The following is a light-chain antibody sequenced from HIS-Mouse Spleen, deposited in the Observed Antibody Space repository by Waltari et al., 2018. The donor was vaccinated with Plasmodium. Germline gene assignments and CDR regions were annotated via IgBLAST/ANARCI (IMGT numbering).Light chain of an antibody. CDR2: AAS. J-gene: IGKJ1*01. Sequence: DIQMPHPPSPLSASVADRVTITCRASQSISSYLNWYQQKPGKAPKLLIYAASSLQSGVPSRFSGSGSGTDFTLTISSLQPEYFATYYCQQSYSTWTFGQGTKVEIK. CDR1: QSISSY. CDR3: QQSYSTWT. V-gene: IGKV1-39*01.